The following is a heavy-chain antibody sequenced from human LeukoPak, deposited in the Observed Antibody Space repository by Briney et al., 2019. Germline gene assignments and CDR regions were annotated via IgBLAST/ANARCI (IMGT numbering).Heavy chain of an antibody. D-gene: IGHD2-2*02. V-gene: IGHV3-7*01. J-gene: IGHJ4*02. Sequence: GGSLRLSCAASGFTFSSYWMSWVRQAPGKGLEWVANIKQDGSEKYYVDSVKGRFTISRDNAKNSLYLQMNSLRAEDTAVYYCAREYCSSTSCYTGQHFDYWGQGTLVTVSS. CDR1: GFTFSSYW. CDR3: AREYCSSTSCYTGQHFDY. CDR2: IKQDGSEK.